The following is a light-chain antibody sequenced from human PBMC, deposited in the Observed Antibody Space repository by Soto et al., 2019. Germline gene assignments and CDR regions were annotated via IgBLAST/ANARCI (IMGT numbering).Light chain of an antibody. CDR1: QSIGSR. CDR3: QQYNAWPLFS. J-gene: IGKJ2*03. V-gene: IGKV3-15*01. Sequence: EIVMTQSPATLSVSPGERATLSCRASQSIGSRVAWYQQKPGQAPSLLIYDTSTRATGMPARFSGSGSGTEFTLTISSVQSEDFAVYYCQQYNAWPLFSFGQGTKVEIK. CDR2: DTS.